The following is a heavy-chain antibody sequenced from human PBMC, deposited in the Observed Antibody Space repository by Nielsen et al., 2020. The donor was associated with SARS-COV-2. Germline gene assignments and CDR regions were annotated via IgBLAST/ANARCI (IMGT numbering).Heavy chain of an antibody. V-gene: IGHV3-48*03. CDR1: GFTFSSYE. CDR3: AMIPYYGSGSYYPYYFDY. CDR2: ISSSGSTI. Sequence: RGSLRLSCAASGFTFSSYEMNWVRQAPGKGLEWVSYISSSGSTIYYADSVKGRFTISRDNAKNSLYLQMNSLRAEDTAVYYCAMIPYYGSGSYYPYYFDYWGQGTLVTVSS. J-gene: IGHJ4*02. D-gene: IGHD3-10*01.